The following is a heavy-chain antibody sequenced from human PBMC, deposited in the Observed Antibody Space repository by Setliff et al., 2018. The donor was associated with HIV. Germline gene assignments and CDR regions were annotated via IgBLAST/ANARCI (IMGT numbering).Heavy chain of an antibody. V-gene: IGHV4-34*01. J-gene: IGHJ4*02. CDR1: GGSFSGYY. CDR2: INHGGNI. Sequence: SETLSLTCAVYGGSFSGYYWSWIRQPPGKGLEWIGEINHGGNINYNPSLKSRVTISVGTSKNHFSLNVTSVTAADTAIYYCARRGWNGYKAFDYWGQGTLVTVSS. CDR3: ARRGWNGYKAFDY. D-gene: IGHD5-12*01.